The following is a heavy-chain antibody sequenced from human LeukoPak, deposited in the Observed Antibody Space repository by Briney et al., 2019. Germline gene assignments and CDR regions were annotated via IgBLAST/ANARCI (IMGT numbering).Heavy chain of an antibody. V-gene: IGHV1-69*13. Sequence: SVKVSCKASGGTFSSYAISWVRQAPGQGLEWMGGIFTIVGTANYAQKFPGRITITPDESTSTAYMEPSSLRSKDTAVYYCATGGDYFDYWGQGTLVTVSS. CDR3: ATGGDYFDY. CDR2: IFTIVGTA. J-gene: IGHJ4*02. D-gene: IGHD2-21*01. CDR1: GGTFSSYA.